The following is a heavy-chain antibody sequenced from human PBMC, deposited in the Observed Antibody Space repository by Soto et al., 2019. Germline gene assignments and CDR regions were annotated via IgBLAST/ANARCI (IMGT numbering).Heavy chain of an antibody. CDR3: ARLPLGYCDGGSCSRFDY. Sequence: PGESLKISCKASGYRFSSQWIGWVRQMPGKGLEWMAIIYPDDSDTKYSPSFQGQVTISADNSISTAYLQWSSLKASDTAMYYCARLPLGYCDGGSCSRFDYWGQGTLVTVSS. CDR2: IYPDDSDT. D-gene: IGHD2-15*01. V-gene: IGHV5-51*01. CDR1: GYRFSSQW. J-gene: IGHJ4*02.